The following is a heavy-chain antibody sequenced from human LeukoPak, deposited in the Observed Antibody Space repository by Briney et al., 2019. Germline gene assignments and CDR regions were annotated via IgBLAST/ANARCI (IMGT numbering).Heavy chain of an antibody. CDR3: ARDTNYYDSSGSDY. Sequence: ASVKVSYKASGYTFTSYGISWVRQAPGQGLEWMGWISAYNGNTNYAQKLQGRVTMTTDTSTSTAYMELRSLRSDDTAVYYCARDTNYYDSSGSDYWGQGTLVTVSS. D-gene: IGHD3-22*01. J-gene: IGHJ4*02. V-gene: IGHV1-18*01. CDR1: GYTFTSYG. CDR2: ISAYNGNT.